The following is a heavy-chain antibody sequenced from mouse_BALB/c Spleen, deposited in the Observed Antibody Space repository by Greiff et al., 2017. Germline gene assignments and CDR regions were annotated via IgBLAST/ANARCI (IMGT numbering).Heavy chain of an antibody. D-gene: IGHD1-1*01. CDR3: ARAPHYYGSSYHFDY. Sequence: EVHLVESGGGLVQPGGSLKLSCAASGFTFSSYGMSWVRQTPDKRLELVATINSNGGSTYYPDSVKGRFTISRDNAKNTLYLQMSSLKSEDTAMYYCARAPHYYGSSYHFDYWGQGTTLTVSS. V-gene: IGHV5-6-3*01. J-gene: IGHJ2*01. CDR2: INSNGGST. CDR1: GFTFSSYG.